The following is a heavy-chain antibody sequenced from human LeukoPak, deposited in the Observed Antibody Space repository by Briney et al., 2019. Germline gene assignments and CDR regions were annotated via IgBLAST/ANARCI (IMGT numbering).Heavy chain of an antibody. V-gene: IGHV3-48*01. Sequence: PGGSLRLSCAASGFTFSSYSMNWVRQAPGKGLEWVSYISSSSSIIYYADSVEGRFTISRDNAKNSLYLQMNSLRAEDTAVYYCARDTPTGSGYYFPSVVDYWGQGTLVTVSS. CDR3: ARDTPTGSGYYFPSVVDY. D-gene: IGHD3-22*01. J-gene: IGHJ4*02. CDR2: ISSSSSII. CDR1: GFTFSSYS.